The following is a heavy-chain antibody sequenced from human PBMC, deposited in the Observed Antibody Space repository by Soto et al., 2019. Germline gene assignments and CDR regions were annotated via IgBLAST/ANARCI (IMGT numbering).Heavy chain of an antibody. CDR1: GGTFSSYA. Sequence: SVKVSCKASGGTFSSYAISWARQAPGQGLEWMGGIIPIFGTANYAQKFQGRVTITADESTSTAYMELSSLRSEDTAVYYCARVTGCSGGSCYSVFDYWGQGTLVTVSS. J-gene: IGHJ4*02. D-gene: IGHD2-15*01. CDR3: ARVTGCSGGSCYSVFDY. CDR2: IIPIFGTA. V-gene: IGHV1-69*13.